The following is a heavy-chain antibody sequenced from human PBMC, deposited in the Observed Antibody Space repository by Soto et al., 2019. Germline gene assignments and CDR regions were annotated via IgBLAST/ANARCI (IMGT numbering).Heavy chain of an antibody. V-gene: IGHV1-69*08. J-gene: IGHJ6*03. CDR1: GGTFSSYT. D-gene: IGHD3-22*01. CDR3: ARDVLTRDYYYYCYMDV. Sequence: QVQLVQSGAEVKKPGSSVKVSCKASGGTFSSYTISWVRQAPGQGLEWMGRIIPILGIANYAQKFQGRVTITADKSTSTAYMEVSSLRSEDTAVYYCARDVLTRDYYYYCYMDVWGKGTTVTVSS. CDR2: IIPILGIA.